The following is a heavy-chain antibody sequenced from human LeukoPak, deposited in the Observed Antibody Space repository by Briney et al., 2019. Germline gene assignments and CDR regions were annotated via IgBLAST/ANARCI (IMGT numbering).Heavy chain of an antibody. J-gene: IGHJ4*02. D-gene: IGHD3-3*01. V-gene: IGHV1-24*01. CDR1: GYTLTELS. Sequence: ASVKVSCKVSGYTLTELSMHWVRQAPGKGLEWMGGFDPEDGETIYAQKFQGRVTMTEDTSTDTAYMELSSLRSEDTAVYYCARVSNDSPYYDFWSGYPYFDYWGQGTLVTVSS. CDR3: ARVSNDSPYYDFWSGYPYFDY. CDR2: FDPEDGET.